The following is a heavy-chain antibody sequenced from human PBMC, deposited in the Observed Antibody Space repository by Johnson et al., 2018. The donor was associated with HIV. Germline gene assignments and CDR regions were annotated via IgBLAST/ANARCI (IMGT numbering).Heavy chain of an antibody. CDR3: ASCESDSSGRGAFDI. D-gene: IGHD3-22*01. CDR1: GFTVSSNY. J-gene: IGHJ3*02. CDR2: IYSGGST. V-gene: IGHV3-66*01. Sequence: VQLVESGGGLVQPGGSLRLSCAASGFTVSSNYMSWVRQAPGKGLEWVSIIYSGGSTYPADSVKGRFIISRDNSKSTLYLQMNSLRAEDTAVYYCASCESDSSGRGAFDIWGQGTMVTVSS.